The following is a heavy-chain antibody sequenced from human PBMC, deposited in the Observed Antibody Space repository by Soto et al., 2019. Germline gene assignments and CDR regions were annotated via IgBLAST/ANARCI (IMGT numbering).Heavy chain of an antibody. CDR3: ARDPGYCSSTSCYNWFDP. D-gene: IGHD2-2*01. J-gene: IGHJ5*02. V-gene: IGHV3-21*01. CDR1: GFTFSSYS. CDR2: ISSSSSYI. Sequence: ESGGGLVKPGGSLRLSCAASGFTFSSYSMNWVRQAPGKGLEWVSSISSSSSYIYYADSVKGRFTISRDNAKNSLYLQMNSLRAEDTAVYYCARDPGYCSSTSCYNWFDPWGQGTLVTVSS.